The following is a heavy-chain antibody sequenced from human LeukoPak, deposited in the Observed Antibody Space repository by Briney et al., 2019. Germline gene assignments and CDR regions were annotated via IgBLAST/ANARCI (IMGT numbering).Heavy chain of an antibody. D-gene: IGHD4-23*01. CDR3: ARFYGGSYFDY. Sequence: SETLSLTCTVSGGSISSHYWSWIRQPPGKGLEWIGYIYYSGSTNYNPSLNSRVTISVDTSKNQFSLKLSSVTAADTAVYYCARFYGGSYFDYWGQGTLVTVSS. CDR2: IYYSGST. CDR1: GGSISSHY. J-gene: IGHJ4*02. V-gene: IGHV4-59*11.